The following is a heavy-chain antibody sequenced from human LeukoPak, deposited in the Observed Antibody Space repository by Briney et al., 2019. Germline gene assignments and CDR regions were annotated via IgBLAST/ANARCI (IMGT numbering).Heavy chain of an antibody. CDR1: GYPFTTYG. J-gene: IGHJ4*02. CDR2: INPNSGGT. D-gene: IGHD1-1*01. CDR3: ARGNHNSYNWNAPRDG. V-gene: IGHV1-2*02. Sequence: EASVKVSCKASGYPFTTYGINWVRQAPGQGLEWMAWINPNSGGTNYAQKFQGRVTMTRDTSISTAYMELSRLRSDDTAVYYCARGNHNSYNWNAPRDGWGQGTLVTVSS.